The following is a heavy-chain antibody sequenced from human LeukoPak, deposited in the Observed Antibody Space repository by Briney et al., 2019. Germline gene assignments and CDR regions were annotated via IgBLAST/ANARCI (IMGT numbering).Heavy chain of an antibody. CDR3: ARTLLPGLKGAFDI. V-gene: IGHV4-61*02. CDR2: INTGGTT. D-gene: IGHD3-22*01. J-gene: IGHJ3*02. Sequence: TLSLTCTVFGDSISSGTYYWSWIRQTADKGLEYIGRINTGGTTNYNPSLRGRVALSVGTSRSQISLNLGSVSAADTAVYYCARTLLPGLKGAFDIWGQGTMVTVSS. CDR1: GDSISSGTYY.